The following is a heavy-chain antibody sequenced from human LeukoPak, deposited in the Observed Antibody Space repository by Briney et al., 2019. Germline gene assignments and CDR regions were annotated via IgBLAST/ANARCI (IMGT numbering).Heavy chain of an antibody. CDR1: GYTLTELS. Sequence: ASVKVSCKVSGYTLTELSMHWVRQAPGKGLEWVGGFDPEDGETIYAQKFQGRVTMTEDASTDTAYMELSSLRSEDTAVYYCARAPYCSGGSCYSHKTSHFDYWGQGTLVTVSS. V-gene: IGHV1-24*01. CDR3: ARAPYCSGGSCYSHKTSHFDY. CDR2: FDPEDGET. J-gene: IGHJ4*02. D-gene: IGHD2-15*01.